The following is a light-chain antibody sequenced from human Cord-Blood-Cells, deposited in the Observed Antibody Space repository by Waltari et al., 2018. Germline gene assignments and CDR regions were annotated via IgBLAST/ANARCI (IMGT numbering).Light chain of an antibody. CDR2: SAS. CDR3: QQSYSTPT. CDR1: QSISSY. J-gene: IGKJ3*01. Sequence: DIQMTQSPSSLSASVGDRVTNTCRASQSISSYLNWYQQKPGKAPKLLIYSASSFQRGVPSRFSGSGSGTDFTLTISSLQPEDFATYYCQQSYSTPTFGPGTKVDIK. V-gene: IGKV1-39*01.